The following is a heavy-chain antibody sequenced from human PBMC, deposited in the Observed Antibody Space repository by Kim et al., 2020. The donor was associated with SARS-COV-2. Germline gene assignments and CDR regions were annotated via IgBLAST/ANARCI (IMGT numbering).Heavy chain of an antibody. J-gene: IGHJ6*01. CDR3: AFTXPLATRIRFYYYYGXXV. Sequence: GGSLRLSCAASGFTFSGFGMHWVRQAPGKGLDWVAGISYDGSGENYADSVKGRFTXSSDNSKNTLYLQMNXLRTEDTAVYYCAFTXPLATRIRFYYYYGXXVW. CDR2: ISYDGSGE. CDR1: GFTFSGFG. D-gene: IGHD6-6*01. V-gene: IGHV3-30*03.